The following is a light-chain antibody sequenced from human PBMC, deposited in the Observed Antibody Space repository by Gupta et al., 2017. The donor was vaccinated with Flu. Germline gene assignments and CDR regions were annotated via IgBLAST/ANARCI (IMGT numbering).Light chain of an antibody. V-gene: IGKV3-15*01. CDR3: QQENKGHPSLT. J-gene: IGKJ3*01. CDR2: RAS. CDR1: QSVGSN. Sequence: EIVMTQSPGTLSVSPGGRATLSCRASQSVGSNLAWYQQKPRQAPRLLIYRASSRAKGGRASCSGSGVGTEVNLTITSRQSEDFEVYSCQQENKGHPSLTFGHGTKVDVK.